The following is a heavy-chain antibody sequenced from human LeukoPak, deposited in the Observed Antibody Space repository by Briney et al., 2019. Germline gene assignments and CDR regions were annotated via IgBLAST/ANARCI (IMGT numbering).Heavy chain of an antibody. D-gene: IGHD5-18*01. CDR3: ANPDTAMEI. V-gene: IGHV1-18*01. J-gene: IGHJ4*02. CDR2: ISAYNGNT. Sequence: SVKVSCKASGGTFSSYAISWVRQAPGQGLEWMGWISAYNGNTNYAQKLQGRVTMTTDTSTSTAYMELRSLRSDDTAVYYCANPDTAMEIWGQGTLVTVSS. CDR1: GGTFSSYA.